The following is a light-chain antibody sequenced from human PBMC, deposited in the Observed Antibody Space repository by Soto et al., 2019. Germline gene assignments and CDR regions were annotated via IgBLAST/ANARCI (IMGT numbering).Light chain of an antibody. J-gene: IGKJ3*01. CDR2: AAS. V-gene: IGKV1-12*01. CDR3: QQRYNWPPRVT. CDR1: QGINKW. Sequence: DIQMTQSPSSVSAAVGDRVTITCRASQGINKWLAWYQQKPGKAPQLLISAASTLRSGVPSRFSGSGSGTDFTLTISSLKPEDFAVYYCQQRYNWPPRVTFGPGTKVDIK.